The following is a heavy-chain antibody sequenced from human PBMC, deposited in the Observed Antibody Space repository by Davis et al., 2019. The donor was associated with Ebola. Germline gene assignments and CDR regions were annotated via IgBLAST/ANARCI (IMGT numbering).Heavy chain of an antibody. CDR1: GGTFSSYA. CDR2: IIPIFGTA. D-gene: IGHD3-10*01. Sequence: AASVKVSCKASGGTFSSYAISWVRQAPGQGLEWMGGIIPIFGTANYAQKFQGRVTITADESTSTAYMELSSLRSEDTAVYYCARARGPYYYYGMDVWGQGTTVTVSS. J-gene: IGHJ6*02. V-gene: IGHV1-69*13. CDR3: ARARGPYYYYGMDV.